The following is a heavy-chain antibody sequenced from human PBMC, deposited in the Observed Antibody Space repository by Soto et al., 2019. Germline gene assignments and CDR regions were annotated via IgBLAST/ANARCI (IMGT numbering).Heavy chain of an antibody. CDR3: AREAYYYGSGSYYHDAFDI. J-gene: IGHJ3*02. CDR2: IYYSGST. D-gene: IGHD3-10*01. CDR1: GGSISSGGYY. Sequence: SETLSLTCTVSGGSISSGGYYWSWIRQHPGKGLEWIGYIYYSGSTYYNPSLKSRVTISVDTSKNQFSLKLSSVTAADTAVYYCAREAYYYGSGSYYHDAFDIWGQGTRVTVSS. V-gene: IGHV4-31*03.